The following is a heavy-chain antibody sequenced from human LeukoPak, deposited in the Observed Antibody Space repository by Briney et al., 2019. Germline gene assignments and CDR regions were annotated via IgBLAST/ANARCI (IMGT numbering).Heavy chain of an antibody. D-gene: IGHD3-9*01. J-gene: IGHJ5*02. CDR1: GGSFSGYY. V-gene: IGHV4-34*01. CDR3: AYWLSTVGWFDP. Sequence: SETLSLSCAVYGGSFSGYYWSWIRQPPGKGLEWIGEINHSGSTNYNPALKSRVTISVDTSKNQFSLKLSSVTAADTAVYYCAYWLSTVGWFDPWGQGTLVTVSS. CDR2: INHSGST.